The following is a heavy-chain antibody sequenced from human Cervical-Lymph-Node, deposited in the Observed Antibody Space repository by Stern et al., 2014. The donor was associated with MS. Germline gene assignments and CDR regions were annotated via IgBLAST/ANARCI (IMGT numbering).Heavy chain of an antibody. J-gene: IGHJ4*02. CDR2: VNTDDAET. Sequence: QVQLVQSGPEVKKPGASVRVSCTASGYDFVAYHIHWVRQAPGRGLEWGGTVNTDDAETNYAEDIEGRVTMSRDTNIRTAFMDVNGLTSDDTAVYYCARGVKGIRYVLWGQGTQVVVSS. D-gene: IGHD2-2*01. V-gene: IGHV1-2*02. CDR1: GYDFVAYH. CDR3: ARGVKGIRYVL.